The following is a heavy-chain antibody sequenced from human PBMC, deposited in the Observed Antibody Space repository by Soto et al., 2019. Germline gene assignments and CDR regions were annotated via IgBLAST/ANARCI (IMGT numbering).Heavy chain of an antibody. CDR2: INPSNGNT. J-gene: IGHJ4*02. D-gene: IGHD4-17*01. Sequence: ASVKVSCKASGGTFSSYAISWVRQAPGQRLEWMGWINPSNGNTKYAQKFQGRVTFTRDTSASTAYMELSSLRSEDTAVYYCARSDGPLGDYWGQGTLVTVS. CDR1: GGTFSSYA. V-gene: IGHV1-3*01. CDR3: ARSDGPLGDY.